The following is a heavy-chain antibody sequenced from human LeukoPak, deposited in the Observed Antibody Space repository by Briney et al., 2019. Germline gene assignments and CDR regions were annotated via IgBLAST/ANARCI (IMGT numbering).Heavy chain of an antibody. CDR3: AKDHYWSIDY. D-gene: IGHD3-3*01. CDR2: IKGDGIST. J-gene: IGHJ4*02. Sequence: GGSLRLSCAACGFTFSSNWMHWVRHAPGQGLVWVSRIKGDGISTNYADSVKGRFTISRDIAKNTLYLQMNSLRAEDTGVYYCAKDHYWSIDYWGRGTLVTVSS. CDR1: GFTFSSNW. V-gene: IGHV3-74*01.